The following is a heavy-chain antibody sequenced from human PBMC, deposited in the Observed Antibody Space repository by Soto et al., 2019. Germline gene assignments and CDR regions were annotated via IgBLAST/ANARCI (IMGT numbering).Heavy chain of an antibody. D-gene: IGHD3-22*01. CDR3: ARRQDSSGYYYGN. Sequence: SVKVSCKASGGAFSSYAISWVRQAPGQGLEWMGGIIPIFGTANYAQKFQGRVTITADESTSTAYMELSSLRSEDTAVYYCARRQDSSGYYYGNWGQGTLVPVSS. V-gene: IGHV1-69*13. CDR1: GGAFSSYA. J-gene: IGHJ4*02. CDR2: IIPIFGTA.